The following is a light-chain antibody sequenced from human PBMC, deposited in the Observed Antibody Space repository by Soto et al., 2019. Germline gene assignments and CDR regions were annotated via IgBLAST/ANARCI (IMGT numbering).Light chain of an antibody. CDR2: ANT. J-gene: IGLJ2*01. CDR1: SSNIGAGFD. Sequence: QSVLTQPPSVSGAPGPRVTISCTGRSSNIGAGFDVHWYQQFPGTVPKLLIYANTDRPSGVPDRFSGSKSATSASLAITGLQAEDEADYYCPSYDSILSGSMLGGGTQLTVL. CDR3: PSYDSILSGSM. V-gene: IGLV1-40*01.